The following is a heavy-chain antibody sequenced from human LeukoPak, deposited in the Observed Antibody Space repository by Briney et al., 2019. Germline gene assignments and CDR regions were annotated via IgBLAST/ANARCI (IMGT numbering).Heavy chain of an antibody. J-gene: IGHJ4*02. Sequence: ASVKVSCESSGYIFNNYAINWVRQAPGQGLEWMGWINTNTGNPTYAQGFTGRFVFSLDTSVSTAYLQISSLKAEDTAVYYCATYTGSRCSSTSCYDCWGQGTLVTVSS. V-gene: IGHV7-4-1*02. D-gene: IGHD2-2*01. CDR1: GYIFNNYA. CDR2: INTNTGNP. CDR3: ATYTGSRCSSTSCYDC.